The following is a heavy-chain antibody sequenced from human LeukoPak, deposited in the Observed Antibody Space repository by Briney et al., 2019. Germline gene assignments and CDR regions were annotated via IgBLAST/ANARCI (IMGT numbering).Heavy chain of an antibody. V-gene: IGHV3-64D*09. CDR3: VKESSWSYYIGAFDI. CDR2: ISSNGGST. Sequence: PGGSLRLSCSASRFTFSNYAIHCVRQAPGKGLEYVSGISSNGGSTYYAESVKGRFITSRDNSKNMLYLQMSSLRAEDTAVYYCVKESSWSYYIGAFDIWGQGTMVTVSS. CDR1: RFTFSNYA. D-gene: IGHD1-26*01. J-gene: IGHJ3*02.